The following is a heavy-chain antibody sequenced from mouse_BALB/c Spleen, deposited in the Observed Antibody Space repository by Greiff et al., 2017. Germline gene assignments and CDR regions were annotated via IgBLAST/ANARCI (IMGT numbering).Heavy chain of an antibody. CDR2: ISSGGSYT. D-gene: IGHD1-1*01. Sequence: EVQGVESGGDLVKPGGSLKLSCAASGFTFSSYGMSWVRQTPDKRLEWVATISSGGSYTYYPDSVKGRFTISRDNAKNTLYLQMSSLKSEDTAMYYCARDGSSYWYFDVWGAGTTVTVSS. CDR1: GFTFSSYG. V-gene: IGHV5-6*01. CDR3: ARDGSSYWYFDV. J-gene: IGHJ1*01.